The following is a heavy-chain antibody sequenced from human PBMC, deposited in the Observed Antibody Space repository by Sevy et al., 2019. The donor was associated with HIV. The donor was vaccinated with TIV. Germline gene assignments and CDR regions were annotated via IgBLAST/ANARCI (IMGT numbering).Heavy chain of an antibody. J-gene: IGHJ3*01. CDR2: ISGSSTGT. CDR3: AKQEYSGFDLGAFDF. V-gene: IGHV3-23*01. Sequence: GGSLRLSCAASGFTFRSYAMSWVRQAPGKGLEWVSGISGSSTGTYYADSVKGRFTISRDNSKNTLYLQMNTLRAEDTAVFYCAKQEYSGFDLGAFDFWGQGTMVTVSS. CDR1: GFTFRSYA. D-gene: IGHD5-12*01.